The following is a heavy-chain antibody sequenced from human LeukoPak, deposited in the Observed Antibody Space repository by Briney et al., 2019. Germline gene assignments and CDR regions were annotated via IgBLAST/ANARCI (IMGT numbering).Heavy chain of an antibody. D-gene: IGHD3-10*01. CDR3: ASWGLVRGIVDY. CDR2: IYTSGST. Sequence: SETLSLTCTVSGGSISSYYWSWIRQPAGKGLEWIGRIYTSGSTNYNPSLKSRVTMSVDTSKNQFSLKLSSVTAADTAVYYCASWGLVRGIVDYWGQGALVTVSS. J-gene: IGHJ4*02. CDR1: GGSISSYY. V-gene: IGHV4-4*07.